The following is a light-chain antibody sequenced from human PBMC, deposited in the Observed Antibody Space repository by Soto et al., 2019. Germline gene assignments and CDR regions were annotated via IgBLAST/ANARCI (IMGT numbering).Light chain of an antibody. V-gene: IGKV1-5*01. Sequence: IQMTQSPSTLSPSLGDRVINTCRASQSISSWLAWYQQKPGKAPKLLIYDASSLESGVPSRFSGSGSGTEFTLTISSLQPDDFATYYCQQYNSYSQTFGQGTKVDIK. CDR3: QQYNSYSQT. CDR2: DAS. J-gene: IGKJ1*01. CDR1: QSISSW.